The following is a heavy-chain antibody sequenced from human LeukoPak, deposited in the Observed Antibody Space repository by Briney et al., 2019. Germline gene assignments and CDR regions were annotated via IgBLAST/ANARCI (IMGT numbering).Heavy chain of an antibody. CDR3: ATGSSSWYSPGGY. V-gene: IGHV3-30*04. CDR2: ISYDGSNK. J-gene: IGHJ4*02. CDR1: GFTFSSYA. Sequence: PGRSLRLSCAASGFTFSSYAMHWVRQAPGKGLEWVAVISYDGSNKYYADSEKGRFTISRDNSKKTLYLQMNSLRAEDTAVYYCATGSSSWYSPGGYWGQGTLVTVSS. D-gene: IGHD6-13*01.